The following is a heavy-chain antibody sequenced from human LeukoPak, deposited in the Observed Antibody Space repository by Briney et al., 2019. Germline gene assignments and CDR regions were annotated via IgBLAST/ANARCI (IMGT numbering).Heavy chain of an antibody. D-gene: IGHD6-13*01. CDR2: IYSGGNT. J-gene: IGHJ4*02. CDR1: GFSVSHNY. CDR3: TRDTPGISASVSGG. V-gene: IGHV3-53*01. Sequence: GGSLRLSCTASGFSVSHNYMNWVRQAPGKGLEWVALIYSGGNTHYADSVKGRFTISRDNSKNTLYLQMSSLRVEDTAVYYCTRDTPGISASVSGGWGQGTLVTVSS.